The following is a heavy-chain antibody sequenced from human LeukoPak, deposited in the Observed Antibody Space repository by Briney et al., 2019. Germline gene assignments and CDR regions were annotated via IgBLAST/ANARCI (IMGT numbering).Heavy chain of an antibody. V-gene: IGHV3-66*01. CDR3: ARDLGGNSENDY. Sequence: PGGSLRLSCAASGFTVSSNYMNWVRQAPGKGLEWVSVIYSGGSTYYADSVKGRLTISRDNSKNTLYLQMNSLRAEDTAVYYCARDLGGNSENDYWGQGTLVTVSS. CDR1: GFTVSSNY. CDR2: IYSGGST. J-gene: IGHJ4*02. D-gene: IGHD4-23*01.